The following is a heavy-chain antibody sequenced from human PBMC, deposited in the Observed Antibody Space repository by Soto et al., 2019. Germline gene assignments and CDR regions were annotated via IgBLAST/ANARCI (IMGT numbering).Heavy chain of an antibody. CDR1: GFTFSSYG. CDR2: ISYDGSNK. V-gene: IGHV3-30*03. CDR3: AGERYYVWGSYGYYYGMDV. J-gene: IGHJ6*02. D-gene: IGHD3-16*01. Sequence: QVQLVESGGGVVQPGRSLRLSCAASGFTFSSYGMHWVRQAPGKGLEWVAVISYDGSNKYYADSVKGRFTISRDNSKNTLYLQMNSLRAEDTAVYYCAGERYYVWGSYGYYYGMDVWGQGTTVTVSS.